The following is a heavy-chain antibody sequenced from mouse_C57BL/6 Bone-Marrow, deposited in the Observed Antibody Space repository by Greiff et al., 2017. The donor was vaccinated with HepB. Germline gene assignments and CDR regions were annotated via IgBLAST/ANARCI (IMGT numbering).Heavy chain of an antibody. CDR2: IWSGGST. CDR3: ARNAPYYYAMDY. Sequence: QVQLQQSGPGLVQPSQSLSITCTVSGFSLTSYGVHWVRQSPGKGLEWLGVIWSGGSTDYNAAFISRLSISKDNSTSQVFFKMNSLQADDTAIYYCARNAPYYYAMDYWGQGTSVTVSS. V-gene: IGHV2-2*01. CDR1: GFSLTSYG. J-gene: IGHJ4*01.